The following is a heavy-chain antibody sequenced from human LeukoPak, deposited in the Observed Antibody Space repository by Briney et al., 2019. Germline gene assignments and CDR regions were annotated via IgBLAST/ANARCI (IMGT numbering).Heavy chain of an antibody. CDR2: IWYDGSNK. D-gene: IGHD2-2*01. J-gene: IGHJ6*03. CDR3: ARDPRRYCSSTSCYYYYYYYMDV. V-gene: IGHV3-33*01. Sequence: GGSLRLSCAASGFTFSSYGMHWVRQAPGKGLEWVAVIWYDGSNKYYADSVKGQFTISRDNSKNTLYLQMNSLRAEDTAVYYCARDPRRYCSSTSCYYYYYYYMDVWGKGTTVTVSS. CDR1: GFTFSSYG.